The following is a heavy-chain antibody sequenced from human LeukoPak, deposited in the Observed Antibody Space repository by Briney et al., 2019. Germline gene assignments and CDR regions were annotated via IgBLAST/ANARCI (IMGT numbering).Heavy chain of an antibody. Sequence: GGSLRLSCAASGFTFGSNAMSWVRQAPGKGLEWVSAISGSGGSTYYADSVKGRFTISRDNSKNTLFLQMNSLRAEDTAVYYCAKSTGGSYYYFDSWGQGTLVTVSS. J-gene: IGHJ4*02. V-gene: IGHV3-23*01. CDR3: AKSTGGSYYYFDS. D-gene: IGHD1-26*01. CDR1: GFTFGSNA. CDR2: ISGSGGST.